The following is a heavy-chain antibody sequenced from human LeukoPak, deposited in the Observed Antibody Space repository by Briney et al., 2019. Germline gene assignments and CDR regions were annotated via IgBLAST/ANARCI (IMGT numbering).Heavy chain of an antibody. CDR2: IYTSGST. J-gene: IGHJ4*02. CDR1: GGSFSGYY. Sequence: SETLSLTCAVYGGSFSGYYWSWIRQPAGKGLEWIGRIYTSGSTNYNPSLKSRVTMSVDTSKNQFSLKLSSVTAADTAVYYCARVGCSSTSCYGGLDYWGQGTLVTVSS. CDR3: ARVGCSSTSCYGGLDY. D-gene: IGHD2-2*01. V-gene: IGHV4-59*10.